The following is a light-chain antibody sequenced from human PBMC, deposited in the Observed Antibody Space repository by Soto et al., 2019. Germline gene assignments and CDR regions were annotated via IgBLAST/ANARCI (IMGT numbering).Light chain of an antibody. CDR3: QQYST. Sequence: DIQMTQSPSTLSASVGDRVTITCRASQSISSWLAGYQQKPGKAPKLLIYKASSLESGVASRFSGSGSGTEFTLTISSLQPDDFATYYCQQYSTFGQGTKVEIK. CDR2: KAS. CDR1: QSISSW. J-gene: IGKJ1*01. V-gene: IGKV1-5*03.